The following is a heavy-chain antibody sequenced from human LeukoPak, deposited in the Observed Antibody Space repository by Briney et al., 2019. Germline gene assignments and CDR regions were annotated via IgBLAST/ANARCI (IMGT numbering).Heavy chain of an antibody. V-gene: IGHV3-48*03. D-gene: IGHD3-10*01. CDR3: ASDVGGSGSYVYFQH. CDR2: ISSSGSTI. J-gene: IGHJ1*01. CDR1: GFTFSSYE. Sequence: GGSLRLSCAAPGFTFSSYEMNWVRQAPGKGLEWVSYISSSGSTIYYADSVKGRFTISRDNAKNSLYLQMNSLRAEDTAVYYCASDVGGSGSYVYFQHWGQGTLVTVSS.